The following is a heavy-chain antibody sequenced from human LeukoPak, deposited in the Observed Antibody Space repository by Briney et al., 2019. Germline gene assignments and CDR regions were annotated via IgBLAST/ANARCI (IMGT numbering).Heavy chain of an antibody. J-gene: IGHJ4*02. D-gene: IGHD3-3*01. Sequence: GRSLTLSCAASGFTFSSYGMHWVRQAPGKGLEWVAVMSFDGSSEYYADSVQGRFTVARDNSKNTMYLQMNSLRAEDTAVYYCAKERVQTYYDFWSGYSTYFDYWGQGTLVTVSS. CDR2: MSFDGSSE. CDR1: GFTFSSYG. V-gene: IGHV3-30*18. CDR3: AKERVQTYYDFWSGYSTYFDY.